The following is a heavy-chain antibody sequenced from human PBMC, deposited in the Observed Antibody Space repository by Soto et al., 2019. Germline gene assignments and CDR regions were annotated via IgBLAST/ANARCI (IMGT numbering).Heavy chain of an antibody. CDR3: ASSYGSGHRAFDY. CDR1: GDTFNFYS. J-gene: IGHJ4*02. D-gene: IGHD3-10*01. Sequence: QVQLVQSGAEVKRPGSSVKVSCKASGDTFNFYSINWVRQAPGLGLEWMGRVNPIVSMSNYAQKFQGRVTMTDDKSTITAYMEPRSLRCEYTSSYCSASSYGSGHRAFDYWGQGALVTVS. CDR2: VNPIVSMS. V-gene: IGHV1-69*02.